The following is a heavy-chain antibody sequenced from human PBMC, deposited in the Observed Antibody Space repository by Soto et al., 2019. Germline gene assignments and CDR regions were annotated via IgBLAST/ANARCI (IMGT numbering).Heavy chain of an antibody. D-gene: IGHD6-6*01. Sequence: EVQLVESGGDLVQPGGSLRLSCADSGLTFGSNAMNWVRQAPGKGLEWISYISSSSSTIYYVDSVKGRFTISRDNAENSLFLQMNSLRAEDTAIYYCARGRPIDFWGQGTLVTVSA. V-gene: IGHV3-48*01. J-gene: IGHJ4*02. CDR1: GLTFGSNA. CDR2: ISSSSSTI. CDR3: ARGRPIDF.